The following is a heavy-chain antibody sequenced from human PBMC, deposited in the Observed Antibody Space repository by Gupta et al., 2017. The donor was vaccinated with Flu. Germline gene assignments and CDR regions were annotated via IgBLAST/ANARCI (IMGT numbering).Heavy chain of an antibody. CDR2: IIPIFGTA. V-gene: IGHV1-69*01. CDR1: GGTFSSYA. J-gene: IGHJ4*02. D-gene: IGHD3-10*01. Sequence: QVQLVQSGAEVKKPGSSVKVSCKASGGTFSSYAISWVRQAPGQGLEWMGGIIPIFGTANYAQKFQGRVTITADESTSTAYMELSSLRSEDTAVYYCASGQPSSGKGPVYYFDYWGQGTLVTVSS. CDR3: ASGQPSSGKGPVYYFDY.